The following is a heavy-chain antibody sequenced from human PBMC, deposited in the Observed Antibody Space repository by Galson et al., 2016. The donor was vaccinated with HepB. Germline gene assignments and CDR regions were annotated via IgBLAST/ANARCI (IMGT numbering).Heavy chain of an antibody. J-gene: IGHJ5*01. CDR3: AKDSGDWRGYFDS. CDR2: IISRGSGSST. V-gene: IGHV3-23*01. CDR1: GFIFSGYA. D-gene: IGHD3-10*01. Sequence: RLSCAASGFIFSGYAMTWVRQAPGKRLEWVSTIISRGSGSSTYYADSIKGRFTISRDDAKNRLYLQMNSLTTEDTAVYYCAKDSGDWRGYFDSWGQGTLVTVSS.